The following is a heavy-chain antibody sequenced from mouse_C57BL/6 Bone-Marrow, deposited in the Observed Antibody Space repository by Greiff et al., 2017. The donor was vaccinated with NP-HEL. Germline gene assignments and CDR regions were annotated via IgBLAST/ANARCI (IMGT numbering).Heavy chain of an antibody. Sequence: VQLQLSGAELARPGASVKLSCKASGYTFTSYGISWVKQRTGQGLEWIGEIYPRSGNTYYNEKFKGKATLTADKSSSTAYMELRSLTSEDSAVYFCASSGWLLQYYFDYWGQGTTLTVSS. D-gene: IGHD2-3*01. V-gene: IGHV1-81*01. CDR2: IYPRSGNT. CDR1: GYTFTSYG. CDR3: ASSGWLLQYYFDY. J-gene: IGHJ2*01.